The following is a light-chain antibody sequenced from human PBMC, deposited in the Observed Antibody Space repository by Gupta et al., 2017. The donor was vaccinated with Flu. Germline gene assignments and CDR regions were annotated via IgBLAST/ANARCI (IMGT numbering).Light chain of an antibody. J-gene: IGLJ2*01. Sequence: SVTISCTGTTIDVGGYNYVSWYQQHPGKAPKLMIYEVSKRPSGVPDRFSGSKSGNTASLTVSGLQAEDEADYYCSSYAGSSNLVFGGGTTLTVL. CDR1: TIDVGGYNY. CDR3: SSYAGSSNLV. V-gene: IGLV2-8*01. CDR2: EVS.